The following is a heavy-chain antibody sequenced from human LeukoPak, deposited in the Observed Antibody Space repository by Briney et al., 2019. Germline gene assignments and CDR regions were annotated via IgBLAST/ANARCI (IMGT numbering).Heavy chain of an antibody. Sequence: SGGALRLSCAASGYTFTKAWMNWVRQTPGKGLEWVGRITSKSDGGTTDYAAPVKGRFSISRDDSKNMLYLQMDSLKIEDTAVYYCANRPGWRGCECWGQGTLVTVSS. CDR2: ITSKSDGGTT. J-gene: IGHJ4*02. CDR3: ANRPGWRGCEC. V-gene: IGHV3-15*01. CDR1: GYTFTKAW. D-gene: IGHD1-14*01.